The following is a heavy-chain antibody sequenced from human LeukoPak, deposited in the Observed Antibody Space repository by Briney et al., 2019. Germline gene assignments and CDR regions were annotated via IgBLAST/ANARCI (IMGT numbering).Heavy chain of an antibody. CDR1: VFTFSSYA. J-gene: IGHJ4*02. CDR2: TSGSGGST. Sequence: GGSLRLSCTVSVFTFSSYAMSWVRQAPGKGLEWVSATSGSGGSTYYADSVKGRFTISRDNSKNTLYLQMNSLKAEDTAVYYCAKRLGYGDYTFDYWGQGTLVTVSS. D-gene: IGHD4-17*01. CDR3: AKRLGYGDYTFDY. V-gene: IGHV3-23*01.